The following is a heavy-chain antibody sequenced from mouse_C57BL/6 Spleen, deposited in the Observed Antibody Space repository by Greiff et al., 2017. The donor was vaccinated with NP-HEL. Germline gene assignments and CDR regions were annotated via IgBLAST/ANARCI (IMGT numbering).Heavy chain of an antibody. CDR1: GYTFTSYW. V-gene: IGHV1-64*01. Sequence: QVQLQQPGAELVKPGASVKLSCKASGYTFTSYWMHWVKQRPGQGLEWIGMIHPNSGSTNYNEKFKSKATLTVDKSSSTAYMQLSSLTSEDSAVYYCARSEITTVVEYYFDYWGQGTTLTVSS. J-gene: IGHJ2*01. CDR2: IHPNSGST. D-gene: IGHD1-1*01. CDR3: ARSEITTVVEYYFDY.